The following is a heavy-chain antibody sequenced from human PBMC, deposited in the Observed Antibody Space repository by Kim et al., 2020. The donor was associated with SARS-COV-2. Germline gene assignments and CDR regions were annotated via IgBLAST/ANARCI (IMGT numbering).Heavy chain of an antibody. CDR1: GFTFSSYW. CDR3: ARPQYPDYYYYGMDV. D-gene: IGHD2-2*02. V-gene: IGHV3-7*03. Sequence: GGSLRLSCAASGFTFSSYWMSWVRQAPGKGLEWVANIKQDGSEKYYVDSVKGRFTISRDNAKNSLYLQMNSLRAEDTAVYYCARPQYPDYYYYGMDVWGQGTTVTVSS. J-gene: IGHJ6*02. CDR2: IKQDGSEK.